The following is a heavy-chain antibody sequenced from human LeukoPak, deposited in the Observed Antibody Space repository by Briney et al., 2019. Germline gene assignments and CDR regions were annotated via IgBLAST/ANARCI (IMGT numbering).Heavy chain of an antibody. J-gene: IGHJ4*02. V-gene: IGHV3-74*01. CDR3: ARDHGYNWDY. CDR1: GFTFSSYW. D-gene: IGHD5-12*01. CDR2: INSDGSST. Sequence: GGSLRLSCAASGFTFSSYWMHWVRQAPGKGLAWVSRINSDGSSTTYADSVKGRFTISRDNAKNTLYLQMNSLRAEDTAVYYCARDHGYNWDYWGQGTLVTVSS.